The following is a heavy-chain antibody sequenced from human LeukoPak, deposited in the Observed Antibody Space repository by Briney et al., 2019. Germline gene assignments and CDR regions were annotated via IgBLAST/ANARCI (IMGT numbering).Heavy chain of an antibody. CDR1: GGSISTSSYY. CDR2: IFYSGST. V-gene: IGHV4-39*07. J-gene: IGHJ5*02. CDR3: AKDPMVRGVNKYRNWFDP. Sequence: SETLSLTCTVSGGSISTSSYYWGWVRQPPGKGLEWIGNIFYSGSTYYSPSLKSRVTISLDTSRNQFSLKLNSVTAADTAVYYCAKDPMVRGVNKYRNWFDPWGQGTLVTVSS. D-gene: IGHD3-10*01.